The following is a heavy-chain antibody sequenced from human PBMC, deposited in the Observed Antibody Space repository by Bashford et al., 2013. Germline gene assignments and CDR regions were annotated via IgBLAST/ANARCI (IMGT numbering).Heavy chain of an antibody. J-gene: IGHJ6*02. CDR1: GYTFTGYY. V-gene: IGHV1-2*02. D-gene: IGHD1-26*01. Sequence: ASVKVSCKASGYTFTGYYMHWVRQAPGQGLEWMGWINPNSGGTNYAQKFQGRVTMTRDTSISTAYMELSRLRSDDTAVYYCARDRYPRWAGMDVWGQGTTVTVSS. CDR3: ARDRYPRWAGMDV. CDR2: INPNSGGT.